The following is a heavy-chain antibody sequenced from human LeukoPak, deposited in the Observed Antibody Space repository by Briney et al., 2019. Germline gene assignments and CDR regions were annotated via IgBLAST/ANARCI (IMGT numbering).Heavy chain of an antibody. CDR3: AREGAYGDYDHDAFDI. D-gene: IGHD4-17*01. CDR2: INHSGST. J-gene: IGHJ3*02. Sequence: SETLSLTCAVYGGSFSGYYWSWIRQPPGKGLEWLGEINHSGSTNYNPSLKSRVTISVDTSKNRFSLKLSSVTAADTAVYYCAREGAYGDYDHDAFDIWGQGTMVTVSS. V-gene: IGHV4-34*01. CDR1: GGSFSGYY.